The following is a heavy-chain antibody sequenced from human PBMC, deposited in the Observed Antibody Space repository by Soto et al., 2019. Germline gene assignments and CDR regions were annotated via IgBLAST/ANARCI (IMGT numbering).Heavy chain of an antibody. Sequence: QVQLVQSGAEVKKPGSSVKVSCKASGGTFSSYAISWVRQAPGQGLEWMGGIIPIFGTANYAQKFQGRVTIAADDSTSTAYMELSSLRSEDTAVYYCARRGGEIGCGGDCYTHDAFDIWGQGTMVTVSS. CDR1: GGTFSSYA. D-gene: IGHD2-21*02. V-gene: IGHV1-69*01. J-gene: IGHJ3*02. CDR2: IIPIFGTA. CDR3: ARRGGEIGCGGDCYTHDAFDI.